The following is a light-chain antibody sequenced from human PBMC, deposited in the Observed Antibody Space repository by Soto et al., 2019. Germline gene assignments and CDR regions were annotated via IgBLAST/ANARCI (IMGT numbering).Light chain of an antibody. CDR2: EVS. CDR3: SSNAGSIIVV. J-gene: IGLJ2*01. Sequence: QSALTQPPSASGSPGQSVTISCTGTSSDVGNYNYVSWYQQHPGKAPKLMIYEVSKRPSGVPDRFSGSKSGNTASLTVSGLQSEDEADYYCSSNAGSIIVVFGVGTKLTVL. CDR1: SSDVGNYNY. V-gene: IGLV2-8*01.